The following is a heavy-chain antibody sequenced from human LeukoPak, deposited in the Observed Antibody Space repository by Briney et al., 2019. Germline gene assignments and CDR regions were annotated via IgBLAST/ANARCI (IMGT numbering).Heavy chain of an antibody. CDR1: GGSISSYY. D-gene: IGHD2-2*01. V-gene: IGHV4-59*01. J-gene: IGHJ5*02. CDR3: AGAPCSGPLGYCSSTSCYHWFDP. Sequence: SETLSLTCTVSGGSISSYYWSWIRQPPGKGLEWIGYIYYSGSTNYNPSLKSRVTISVDTSKNQFSLKLSSVTAADTAVYSWAGAPCSGPLGYCSSTSCYHWFDPWGQGTLVTVS. CDR2: IYYSGST.